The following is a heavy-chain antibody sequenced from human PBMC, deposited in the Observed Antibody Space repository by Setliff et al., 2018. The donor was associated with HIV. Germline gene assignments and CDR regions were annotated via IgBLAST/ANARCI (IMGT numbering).Heavy chain of an antibody. J-gene: IGHJ6*03. CDR2: IYYSGRT. CDR3: ARDVGEQLDV. Sequence: SETLSLTCTVSGGSISTFYWSWIRQPPGKGLEWIGYIYYSGRTNYNPSLDSRVTMSVDTSKNQFSLKLSSVTAADTAVYYCARDVGEQLDVWGKGTTVT. V-gene: IGHV4-59*01. CDR1: GGSISTFY.